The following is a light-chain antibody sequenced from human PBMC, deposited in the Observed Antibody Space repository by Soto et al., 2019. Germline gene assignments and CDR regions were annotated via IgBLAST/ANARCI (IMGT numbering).Light chain of an antibody. Sequence: DTVLTQSPGTLSLSPGERVTLSCRASQSIRSNYLAWYQQKPGQAPRLLIFGASIRATGIPDRFSGSGSGTDFTLTISRLESEDYAVYYCQQYGNSPPHTFSQGTKLEIK. CDR3: QQYGNSPPHT. V-gene: IGKV3-20*01. CDR2: GAS. CDR1: QSIRSNY. J-gene: IGKJ2*01.